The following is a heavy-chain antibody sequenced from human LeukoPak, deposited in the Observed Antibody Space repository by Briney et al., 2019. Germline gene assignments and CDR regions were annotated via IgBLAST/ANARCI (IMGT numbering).Heavy chain of an antibody. Sequence: PGGSLRLSCAASGFTFSTYGMYWVRQAPGKGLEWVAFIRYDGSNKYYADSVKGRFTISRDNPKNTLYLQMNSLRAEDTAVYYCAKDLFEDLSVGATQPNWFDPWGQGTLDTVSS. CDR3: AKDLFEDLSVGATQPNWFDP. CDR2: IRYDGSNK. D-gene: IGHD1-26*01. J-gene: IGHJ5*02. V-gene: IGHV3-30*02. CDR1: GFTFSTYG.